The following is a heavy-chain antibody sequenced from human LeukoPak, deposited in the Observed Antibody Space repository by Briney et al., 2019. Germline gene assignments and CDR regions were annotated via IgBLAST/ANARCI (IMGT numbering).Heavy chain of an antibody. Sequence: SETLSLTCTVSGGSISSYYWSWIRQPAGKGLEWIGRIYTSGSTNYNPSLKSRVTMSVDTSKNQFSLKLSSVTAADTAVYYCARDAFAWIYRYYYYYYMDVWGKGTTVTVSS. D-gene: IGHD5-12*01. CDR3: ARDAFAWIYRYYYYYYMDV. J-gene: IGHJ6*03. CDR2: IYTSGST. V-gene: IGHV4-4*07. CDR1: GGSISSYY.